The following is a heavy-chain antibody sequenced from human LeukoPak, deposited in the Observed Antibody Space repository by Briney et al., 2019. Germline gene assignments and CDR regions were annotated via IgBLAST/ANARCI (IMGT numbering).Heavy chain of an antibody. D-gene: IGHD1-26*01. J-gene: IGHJ4*02. Sequence: GGSLRLSCAASGLTFSDYSMNWVRQAPGKGLEWVSYISSSSSTIYYADSVKGRFTISRDNAKNSLYLQMNSLRAEDTAVYFCTRGGSYSLAIGYWGQGTLVTVSS. CDR3: TRGGSYSLAIGY. CDR2: ISSSSSTI. CDR1: GLTFSDYS. V-gene: IGHV3-48*01.